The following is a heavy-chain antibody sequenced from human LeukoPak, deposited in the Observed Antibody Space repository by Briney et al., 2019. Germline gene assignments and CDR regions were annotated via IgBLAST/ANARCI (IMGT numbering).Heavy chain of an antibody. CDR1: GGTFSSYA. CDR2: IIPIFGTA. J-gene: IGHJ6*03. CDR3: ARVRVATISSPYYYYYMDV. D-gene: IGHD5-12*01. Sequence: ASVKVSCKASGGTFSSYAISSVRQAPGQGLEWMGGIIPIFGTANYAQKFQGRVTITADESTSTAYMELSSLRSEDTAVYYCARVRVATISSPYYYYYMDVWGKGTTVTISS. V-gene: IGHV1-69*13.